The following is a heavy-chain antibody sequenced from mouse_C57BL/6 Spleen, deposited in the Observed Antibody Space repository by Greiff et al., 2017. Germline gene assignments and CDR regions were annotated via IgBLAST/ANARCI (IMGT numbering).Heavy chain of an antibody. J-gene: IGHJ4*01. CDR2: IDPNSGCT. CDR3: ARSGIYYGYENAMDF. V-gene: IGHV1-72*01. D-gene: IGHD2-2*01. CDR1: GYTFTSYW. Sequence: QVHVKQPGAELVKPGASVKLSCKASGYTFTSYWMPWVNQRPGRGLEWIGRIDPNSGCTKYNEKFKGQATLTVDKPSSTAYMQLSSLTSEDSAVYYGARSGIYYGYENAMDFWGQGTSVTVSS.